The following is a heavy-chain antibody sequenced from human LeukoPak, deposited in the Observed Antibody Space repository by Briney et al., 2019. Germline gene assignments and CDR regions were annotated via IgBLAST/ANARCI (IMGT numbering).Heavy chain of an antibody. V-gene: IGHV1-18*01. Sequence: ASVKVSCKASGYTFTSYYISWVRQAPGQGLEWMGCVNAYSGNTNYAQKFQGRVTMTTDISTNTAYMELRSLRSDDTAVYFCARESPSRADPWGQGTLVTVSS. D-gene: IGHD3-10*01. CDR1: GYTFTSYY. J-gene: IGHJ5*02. CDR3: ARESPSRADP. CDR2: VNAYSGNT.